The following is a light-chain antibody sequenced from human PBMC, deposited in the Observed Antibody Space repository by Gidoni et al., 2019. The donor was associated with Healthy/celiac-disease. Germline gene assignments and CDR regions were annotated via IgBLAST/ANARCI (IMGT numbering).Light chain of an antibody. CDR1: QSVSSSY. Sequence: DIVLTLSPGTLSLSPGERATLSCRASQSVSSSYLAWYQQKPGQAPRLLIYGASSRATGIPDRFSGSGSGTDFTLTISRLEPEDFAVYYCQQYGSSRWTFGQXTKVEIK. CDR3: QQYGSSRWT. V-gene: IGKV3-20*01. CDR2: GAS. J-gene: IGKJ1*01.